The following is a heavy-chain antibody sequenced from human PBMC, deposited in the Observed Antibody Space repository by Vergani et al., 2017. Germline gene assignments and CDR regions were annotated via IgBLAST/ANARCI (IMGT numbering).Heavy chain of an antibody. Sequence: EVQLVESGGGLVQPGGSLRLSCAASGFTFSSYSMNWVRQAPGKGLAWASSISSSSSYIYYADSVKGRFTISRDNAKNSLYLQMNSLRAEDTAVYYCAREGQPYCSSTSCYPKPFDYWGQGTLVTVSS. V-gene: IGHV3-21*01. D-gene: IGHD2-2*01. CDR3: AREGQPYCSSTSCYPKPFDY. CDR1: GFTFSSYS. J-gene: IGHJ4*02. CDR2: ISSSSSYI.